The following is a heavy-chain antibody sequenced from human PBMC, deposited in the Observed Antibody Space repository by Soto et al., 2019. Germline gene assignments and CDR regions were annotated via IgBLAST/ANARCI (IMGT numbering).Heavy chain of an antibody. D-gene: IGHD2-2*01. V-gene: IGHV4-30-2*01. CDR2: IYHSGST. Sequence: PSETLSLTCAVSGGSISSGGYSWSWIRQPPGKGLEWIGYIYHSGSTYYNPSLKSRVTISVDTSKNQFSLKLSSVTAADTAVYYCARGDAAMVGEFDYWGQGTLVTVSS. CDR1: GGSISSGGYS. CDR3: ARGDAAMVGEFDY. J-gene: IGHJ4*02.